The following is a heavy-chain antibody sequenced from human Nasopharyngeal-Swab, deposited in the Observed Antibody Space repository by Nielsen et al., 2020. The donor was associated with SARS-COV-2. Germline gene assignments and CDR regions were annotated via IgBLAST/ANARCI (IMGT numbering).Heavy chain of an antibody. Sequence: SETLSLTCTVSGGSISSSSYYWGWIRQPPGKGLEWIGSIYYSGSTYYNPSLKSRVTISVDTSKNQFSLKLSSVTAADTAVYYCARDLDWNEGLDYWGQGTLVTVSS. V-gene: IGHV4-39*07. CDR1: GGSISSSSYY. D-gene: IGHD1-1*01. J-gene: IGHJ4*02. CDR3: ARDLDWNEGLDY. CDR2: IYYSGST.